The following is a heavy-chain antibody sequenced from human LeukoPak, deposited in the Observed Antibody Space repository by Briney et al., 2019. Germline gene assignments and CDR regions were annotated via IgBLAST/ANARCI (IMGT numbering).Heavy chain of an antibody. CDR1: GYTFTSYD. D-gene: IGHD6-19*01. V-gene: IGHV1-8*01. Sequence: ASVTVPCKASGYTFTSYDINWVRQATGQGLEWMGWMNPNNGITDYAQKFQGRVTLTRNTSITTAYMELSSLRSEDTAVYYCTRGGPVAGTHKYFQHWGQGTLVTVSS. CDR2: MNPNNGIT. J-gene: IGHJ1*01. CDR3: TRGGPVAGTHKYFQH.